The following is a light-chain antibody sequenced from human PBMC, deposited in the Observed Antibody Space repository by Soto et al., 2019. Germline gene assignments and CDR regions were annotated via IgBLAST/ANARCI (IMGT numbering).Light chain of an antibody. CDR2: DAS. CDR3: QQYNSYSPWT. J-gene: IGKJ1*01. V-gene: IGKV1-5*01. Sequence: DIQMTQFPSSLSASVGDRVTITCRASQRISSWLAWYQQKPGRAPKLLIYDASSLQSGVPSRFSGSGSGTEFTLTISSLQPDDFATYYCQQYNSYSPWTFGQGTKVDI. CDR1: QRISSW.